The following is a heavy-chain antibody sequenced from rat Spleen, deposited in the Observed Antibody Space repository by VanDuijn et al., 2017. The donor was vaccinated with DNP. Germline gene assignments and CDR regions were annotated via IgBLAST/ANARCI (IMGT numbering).Heavy chain of an antibody. CDR3: ARGPNYGHDSDYFDD. CDR1: GFTFSDYY. CDR2: ISYDGGST. D-gene: IGHD1-7*01. J-gene: IGHJ2*01. V-gene: IGHV5-20*01. Sequence: EVQLVESGGGLVQPGRSLKLSCAASGFTFSDYYMAWVRQAPTKGLEWVASISYDGGSTYYRDSVKGRFTISRDNAKSSLYLQMDSLRSEDTATYYCARGPNYGHDSDYFDDWGQGVMVTVSS.